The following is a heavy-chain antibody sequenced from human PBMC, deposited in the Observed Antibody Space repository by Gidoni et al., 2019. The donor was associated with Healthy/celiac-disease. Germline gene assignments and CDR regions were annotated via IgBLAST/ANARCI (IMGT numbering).Heavy chain of an antibody. Sequence: QVQLVQSGAEVKKPGSSVKVSCKASGGTFSSYTIRWVRQAPGQGLEWMGRIIPILGIANYAQKFQGRVTITADKSTSTAYMELSSLRSEDTAVYYCARDQYYYDSSGYYSDAFDIWGQGTMVTVSS. V-gene: IGHV1-69*08. CDR2: IIPILGIA. CDR1: GGTFSSYT. J-gene: IGHJ3*02. D-gene: IGHD3-22*01. CDR3: ARDQYYYDSSGYYSDAFDI.